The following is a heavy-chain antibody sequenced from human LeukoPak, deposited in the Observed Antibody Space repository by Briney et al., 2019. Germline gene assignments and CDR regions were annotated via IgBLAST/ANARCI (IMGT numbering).Heavy chain of an antibody. V-gene: IGHV1-46*01. J-gene: IGHJ5*02. D-gene: IGHD3-22*01. CDR2: INPSGGST. Sequence: ASVKVSCKASGYTFTSYYMHWVRQAPGQGLEWMGIINPSGGSTSYAQKFQGRVTMTRDTSTSTVYMELSSLRSEDTAVYYCARMDYYDSSGSPNWFDPWGQGTLVTVSS. CDR1: GYTFTSYY. CDR3: ARMDYYDSSGSPNWFDP.